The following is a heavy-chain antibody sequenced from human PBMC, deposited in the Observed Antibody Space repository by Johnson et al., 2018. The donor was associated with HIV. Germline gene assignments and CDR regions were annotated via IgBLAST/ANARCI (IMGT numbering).Heavy chain of an antibody. D-gene: IGHD2-15*01. Sequence: QMLLVESGGGVVQPGRSLRLSCAASGFTFSSYGMHWVRQAPGKGLEWVAVIWYDGSNKYYADSVKGRLTISRDNSENTLYLQMNSLRAEDTAVYYCAKEQLLRAFDIWGQGTMVTVSS. CDR2: IWYDGSNK. CDR1: GFTFSSYG. V-gene: IGHV3-33*06. CDR3: AKEQLLRAFDI. J-gene: IGHJ3*02.